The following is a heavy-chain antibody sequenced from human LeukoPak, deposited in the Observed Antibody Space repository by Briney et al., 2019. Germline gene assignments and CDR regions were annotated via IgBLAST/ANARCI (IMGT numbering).Heavy chain of an antibody. Sequence: SQTLSLTCTVSGGSISSGGYYWSWIRQHPGKGLEWIGYIYYSGSTYYNPSLRSRVTISVDTSTNQFSLRLSSVTAADTAMYYCATRDCSGGGCYYYWGQGTLVTVSS. V-gene: IGHV4-31*03. CDR1: GGSISSGGYY. D-gene: IGHD2-15*01. CDR3: ATRDCSGGGCYYY. CDR2: IYYSGST. J-gene: IGHJ4*02.